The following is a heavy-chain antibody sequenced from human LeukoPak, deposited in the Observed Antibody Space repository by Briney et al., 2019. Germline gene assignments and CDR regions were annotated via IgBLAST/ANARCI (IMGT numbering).Heavy chain of an antibody. CDR1: GCPFTTYW. CDR2: IYPGDSDT. Sequence: GGPLQISCQASGCPFTTYWIGWARQLPGKGLEWMEVIYPGDSDTRYSPSFQGQVTISADKSISTAYLQWNSLKASDTAMYYCARRAAEWELPDYWGQGTLVTVSS. D-gene: IGHD1-26*01. V-gene: IGHV5-51*01. CDR3: ARRAAEWELPDY. J-gene: IGHJ4*02.